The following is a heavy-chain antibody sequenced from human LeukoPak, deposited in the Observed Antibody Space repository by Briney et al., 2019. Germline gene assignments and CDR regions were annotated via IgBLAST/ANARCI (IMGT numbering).Heavy chain of an antibody. CDR1: GGSFSGYY. CDR3: ARTLSGWSHDY. Sequence: NPSETLSLSCAVYGGSFSGYYWSWIRQPPGKGLEWIGEINHSGSTNYNPSLKSRVTISVDTSKNQFSLKLSSVTAADTAVYYCARTLSGWSHDYWGQGTLVTVSS. J-gene: IGHJ4*02. D-gene: IGHD6-19*01. CDR2: INHSGST. V-gene: IGHV4-34*01.